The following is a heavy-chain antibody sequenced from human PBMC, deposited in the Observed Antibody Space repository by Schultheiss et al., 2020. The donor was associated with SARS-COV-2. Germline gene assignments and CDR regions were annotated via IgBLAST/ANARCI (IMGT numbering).Heavy chain of an antibody. V-gene: IGHV3-47*02. CDR2: IGTGGDT. CDR1: GFAFSSYV. J-gene: IGHJ4*02. Sequence: GGSLRLSCAASGFAFSSYVLHWVRRAPGKGPEWVSAIGTGGDTYYADSVMGRFTISRDNAKNSVYLQMDTLRVEDTAVYYCAKVRGRTVTTVPTFDYWGQGTLVTVSS. D-gene: IGHD4-17*01. CDR3: AKVRGRTVTTVPTFDY.